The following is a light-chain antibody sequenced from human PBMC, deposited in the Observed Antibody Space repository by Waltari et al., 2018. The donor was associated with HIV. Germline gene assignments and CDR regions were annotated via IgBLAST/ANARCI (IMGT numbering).Light chain of an antibody. CDR2: GNN. V-gene: IGLV1-40*01. Sequence: QSVLTQPPSVSWAPGQRVTISCTGITSNIGPGYGVHWYQHLPGTAPKLLIYGNNNRPSGVPDRFSGSRSGTSSSLAITGLQAEDEAVYYCQSYDSSLSVNWVFGGGTKLTVL. CDR1: TSNIGPGYG. CDR3: QSYDSSLSVNWV. J-gene: IGLJ3*02.